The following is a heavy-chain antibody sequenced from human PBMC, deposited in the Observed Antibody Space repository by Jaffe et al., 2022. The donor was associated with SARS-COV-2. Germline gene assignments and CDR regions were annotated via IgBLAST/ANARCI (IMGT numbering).Heavy chain of an antibody. CDR1: GFTFSDTW. V-gene: IGHV3-15*01. D-gene: IGHD2-8*02. Sequence: EVQLVESGGGLVKPGGSLRLACAASGFTFSDTWMSWVRRAPGKGLEWVGRLISKADGGTTDYVAPVKGRFTISGDDSENTMYLQMNSLRPEDTGVYYCTSSQLTPGGFDVWGQGTLVTVSS. J-gene: IGHJ3*01. CDR3: TSSQLTPGGFDV. CDR2: LISKADGGTT.